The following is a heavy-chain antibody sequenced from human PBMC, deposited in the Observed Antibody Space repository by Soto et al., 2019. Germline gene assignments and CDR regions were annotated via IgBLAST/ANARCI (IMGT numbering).Heavy chain of an antibody. CDR1: GFTFSSYA. CDR2: ISGSGGST. CDR3: ATAQVYIIGPGWFDP. V-gene: IGHV3-23*01. D-gene: IGHD3-10*01. J-gene: IGHJ5*02. Sequence: GGSLRLSCAASGFTFSSYAMSWVRQAPGKGLEWVSAISGSGGSTYYADSVKGRFTISRDNSKNTLYLQMNSLRAEDTAVYYCATAQVYIIGPGWFDPWGQGTLVTVSS.